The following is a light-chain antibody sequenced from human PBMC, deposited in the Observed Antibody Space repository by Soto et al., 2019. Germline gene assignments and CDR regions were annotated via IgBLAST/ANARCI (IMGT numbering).Light chain of an antibody. CDR3: QQYGSSPF. V-gene: IGKV3D-20*01. CDR1: QSVSSSY. CDR2: DAS. J-gene: IGKJ4*01. Sequence: EIVLTQSPATLSLSPGERATLSCGVSQSVSSSYLAWYQQKPGLAPRLLIYDASSRATGIPDRFSGSGSGTDFTLTISRLEPEDFAVYYCQQYGSSPFFGGGTKVDIK.